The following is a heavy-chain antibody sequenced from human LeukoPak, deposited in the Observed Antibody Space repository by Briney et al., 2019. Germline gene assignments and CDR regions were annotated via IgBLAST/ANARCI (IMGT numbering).Heavy chain of an antibody. D-gene: IGHD1-26*01. CDR3: ARIVGALDY. Sequence: ASVKVSCKASGYTFTAYYMYWVRQAPGQGLEWMGWINPNSGGTNYAQKFQGRVTMTRDTSISTAYMELSRLRSDDTAVYYCARIVGALDYWGQGTLVTVSS. CDR1: GYTFTAYY. CDR2: INPNSGGT. J-gene: IGHJ4*02. V-gene: IGHV1-2*02.